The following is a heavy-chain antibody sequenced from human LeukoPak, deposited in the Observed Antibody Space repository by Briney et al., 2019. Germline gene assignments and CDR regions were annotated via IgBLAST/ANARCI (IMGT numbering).Heavy chain of an antibody. CDR2: IHYTGTT. V-gene: IGHV4-59*08. CDR3: ARQTGSGLFILP. Sequence: TSETLSLTCTVSGASISSDYWSWIRQPPGKGLEWIGFIHYTGTTNYNPSLKSRVTISVDTSKNQFSLRLTSVTAADTAVYYCARQTGSGLFILPGGQGTLVTVSS. J-gene: IGHJ4*02. CDR1: GASISSDY. D-gene: IGHD3/OR15-3a*01.